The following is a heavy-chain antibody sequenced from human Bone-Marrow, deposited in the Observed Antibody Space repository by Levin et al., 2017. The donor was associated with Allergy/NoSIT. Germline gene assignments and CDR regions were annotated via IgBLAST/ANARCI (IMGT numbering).Heavy chain of an antibody. V-gene: IGHV4-59*11. CDR2: IYYSGST. J-gene: IGHJ4*02. CDR3: GRDMTSNWFYY. CDR1: GASISSHY. D-gene: IGHD6-13*01. Sequence: SQTLSLTCTVSGASISSHYWSWIRQPPGKGLEWIGTIYYSGSTNYNPSLESRVTISVDTSKKQFYLKLNSVTAADTAVYYCGRDMTSNWFYYWGQGTLVTVSS.